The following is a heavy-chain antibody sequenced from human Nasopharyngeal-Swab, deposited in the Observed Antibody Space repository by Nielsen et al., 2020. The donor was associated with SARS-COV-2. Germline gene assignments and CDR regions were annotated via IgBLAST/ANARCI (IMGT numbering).Heavy chain of an antibody. V-gene: IGHV3-7*03. J-gene: IGHJ6*03. CDR3: ARQGVFVPAYFHQYYMDV. CDR2: IKQDGSEK. Sequence: GESLKISCAASGFSFSTYWMTGVRQAPGKGLEWVANIKQDGSEKYYVDSVKGRFTVSRDNPKNLLYLQVNSLRAEDTAVYYCARQGVFVPAYFHQYYMDVWGKGTTVTVSS. D-gene: IGHD3-16*02. CDR1: GFSFSTYW.